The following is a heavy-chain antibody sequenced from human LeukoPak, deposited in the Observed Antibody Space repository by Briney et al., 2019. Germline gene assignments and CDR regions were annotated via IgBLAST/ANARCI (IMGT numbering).Heavy chain of an antibody. CDR2: ISWNSGSI. D-gene: IGHD6-13*01. J-gene: IGHJ4*02. V-gene: IGHV3-9*01. Sequence: PGGSLRLSCAASGFTFDDYAMNWVRQAPGKGLEWVSGISWNSGSIGYADSVKGRFTISRDNAKNSLYLQMNSLRAEDTALYYCAKNRVGAAAGIIDYWGQGTLVTVSS. CDR3: AKNRVGAAAGIIDY. CDR1: GFTFDDYA.